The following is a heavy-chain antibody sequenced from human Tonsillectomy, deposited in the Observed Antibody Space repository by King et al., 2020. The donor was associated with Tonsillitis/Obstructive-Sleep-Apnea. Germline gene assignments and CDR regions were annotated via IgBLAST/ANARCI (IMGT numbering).Heavy chain of an antibody. CDR1: RFTFSSYA. CDR3: AREDGYCSGGSCYSKAFDI. CDR2: ISYDGGNK. J-gene: IGHJ3*02. Sequence: QLVQSEGGVVQPGRSLRLSCAASRFTFSSYAMHWVRQVPGKGLEWVAVISYDGGNKYYADSVKGRFTISRDNSKNTLYLQMNSLRAEDTAVYYCAREDGYCSGGSCYSKAFDIWGQGTMVTVSS. V-gene: IGHV3-30*01. D-gene: IGHD2-15*01.